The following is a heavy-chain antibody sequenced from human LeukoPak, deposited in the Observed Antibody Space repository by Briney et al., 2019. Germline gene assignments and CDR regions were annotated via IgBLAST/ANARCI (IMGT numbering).Heavy chain of an antibody. V-gene: IGHV3-21*01. Sequence: GGSLRLSCAASGFTVSSNYMSWVRQAPGKGLEWVSSISSSSSYIYYADSVKGRFTISRDNAKNSLYLQMNSLRAEDTAVYYCASPPGPYYDFWSGYYTPYYFDYWGQGTLVTVSS. CDR2: ISSSSSYI. CDR1: GFTVSSNY. CDR3: ASPPGPYYDFWSGYYTPYYFDY. J-gene: IGHJ4*02. D-gene: IGHD3-3*01.